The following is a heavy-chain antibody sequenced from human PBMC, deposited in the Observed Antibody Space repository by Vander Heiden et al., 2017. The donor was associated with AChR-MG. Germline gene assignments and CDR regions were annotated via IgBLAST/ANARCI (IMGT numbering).Heavy chain of an antibody. CDR3: ARDFSA. D-gene: IGHD3-3*02. CDR1: GFTFSSYG. Sequence: QVQLVESGGGVVQPGRSLRLPCAASGFTFSSYGMHWVRQAPGKGLEWVAVIWYDGINKYYADSVKGRFTISRDNSKNTLYLQMNSLRAEDTAVYYCARDFSAWGQGTLVTVSS. V-gene: IGHV3-33*01. CDR2: IWYDGINK. J-gene: IGHJ5*02.